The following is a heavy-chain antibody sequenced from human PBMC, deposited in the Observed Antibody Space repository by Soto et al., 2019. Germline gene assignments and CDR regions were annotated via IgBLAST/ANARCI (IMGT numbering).Heavy chain of an antibody. D-gene: IGHD3-16*01. CDR3: APTWGLHFDY. J-gene: IGHJ4*02. CDR2: IYWNDDK. CDR1: GFSLRTTGVG. Sequence: QITLKESGPTLVEPTQTLTLTCTYSGFSLRTTGVGVGWIRQPPGKALEWLGIIYWNDDKRYSPSLKNRFTLPSYNSKSQVVMTMPNMDPVDTATYYCAPTWGLHFDYWGQGTLVIVS. V-gene: IGHV2-5*01.